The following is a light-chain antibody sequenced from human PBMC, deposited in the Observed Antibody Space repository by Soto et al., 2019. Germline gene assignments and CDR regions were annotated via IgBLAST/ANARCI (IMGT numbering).Light chain of an antibody. CDR1: QGISSY. J-gene: IGKJ1*01. Sequence: DIQLTQSPSFLSASVGDRVTITCRASQGISSYLAWYQQKPGKAPKLLIYAASTLQSGVPSRFSGSGSGTEFTLTIGSLEPEDFAVYYCQQRSEWPRTFGQGTKVEIK. V-gene: IGKV1-9*01. CDR2: AAS. CDR3: QQRSEWPRT.